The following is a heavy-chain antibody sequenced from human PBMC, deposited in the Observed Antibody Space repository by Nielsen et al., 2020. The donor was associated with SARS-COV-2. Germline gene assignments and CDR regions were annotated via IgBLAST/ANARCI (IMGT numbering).Heavy chain of an antibody. Sequence: ASVKVSCKAYGYTFSRNHVHWVRQAPGQGLEWMGIINPSGGSTSYAQKFQGRVTLTRDRSTSTVYMELSSLRSEDTAVYYCARDYLDDSGPPPQYYFGMDVWGQGTTVTVSS. J-gene: IGHJ6*02. CDR3: ARDYLDDSGPPPQYYFGMDV. D-gene: IGHD2-15*01. V-gene: IGHV1-46*01. CDR2: INPSGGST. CDR1: GYTFSRNH.